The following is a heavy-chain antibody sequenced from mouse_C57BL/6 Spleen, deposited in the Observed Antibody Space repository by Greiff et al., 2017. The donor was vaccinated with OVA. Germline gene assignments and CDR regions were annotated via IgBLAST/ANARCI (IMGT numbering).Heavy chain of an antibody. V-gene: IGHV5-17*01. J-gene: IGHJ2*01. CDR1: GFTFSDYG. Sequence: EVKLVASGGGLVKPGGSLKLSCAASGFTFSDYGMHWVRQAPEKGLEWVAYISSGSSTIYYADTVKGRFTISRDNAKNTLFLQMTSLRSEDTAMYYCAKARTGTGFDYWGQGTTLTVSS. CDR3: AKARTGTGFDY. D-gene: IGHD4-1*01. CDR2: ISSGSSTI.